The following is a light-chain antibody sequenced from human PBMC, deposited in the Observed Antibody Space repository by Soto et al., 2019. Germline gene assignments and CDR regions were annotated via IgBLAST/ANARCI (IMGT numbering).Light chain of an antibody. CDR1: SGHSSYA. CDR3: QTWGTGVV. CDR2: LNSDGSH. Sequence: QPVLTQSPSASASLGASVKLTCTLSSGHSSYAIAWHQQQPEKGPRYLMKLNSDGSHSKGDGIPDRFSGSSSGAERYLTISRLQSEDAADVYCQTWGTGVVFGGGTQLTVL. J-gene: IGLJ2*01. V-gene: IGLV4-69*02.